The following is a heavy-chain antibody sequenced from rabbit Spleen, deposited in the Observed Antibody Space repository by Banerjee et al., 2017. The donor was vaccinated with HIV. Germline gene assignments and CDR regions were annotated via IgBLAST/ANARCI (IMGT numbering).Heavy chain of an antibody. CDR1: GFSFSSGYY. V-gene: IGHV1S45*01. D-gene: IGHD8-1*01. J-gene: IGHJ6*01. Sequence: QEQLEESGGGLVKPEGSLTLTSKASGFSFSSGYYMCWVRQAPGKGLEWIGCIYTGSGNTYYASWAKGRFPISETSSTTVTLQMTSLTAADTATYFCARDTGTSFSTYGMDLWGQGTLVTVS. CDR2: IYTGSGNT. CDR3: ARDTGTSFSTYGMDL.